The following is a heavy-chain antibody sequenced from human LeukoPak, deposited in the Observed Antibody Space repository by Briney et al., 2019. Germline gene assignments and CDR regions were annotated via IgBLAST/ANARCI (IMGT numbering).Heavy chain of an antibody. J-gene: IGHJ3*02. Sequence: GGSLRLSCAASGFTFSLYTMHWVRQAPGKGLEWVAVISYDGSDKYYADSVKGRFTISRDNSKNTLYLQMNSLRAEDTAVYYCARGPYYDSARGAFDIWGQGTMVTVSS. CDR3: ARGPYYDSARGAFDI. CDR1: GFTFSLYT. D-gene: IGHD3-22*01. CDR2: ISYDGSDK. V-gene: IGHV3-30*04.